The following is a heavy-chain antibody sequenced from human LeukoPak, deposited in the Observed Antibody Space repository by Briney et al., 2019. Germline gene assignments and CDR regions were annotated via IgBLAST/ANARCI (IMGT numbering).Heavy chain of an antibody. D-gene: IGHD3-3*02. CDR2: IYYSGST. V-gene: IGHV4-31*03. CDR1: GGSISSGGYY. CDR3: ARGGIFVVVPPGDYGMDV. J-gene: IGHJ6*02. Sequence: SQTLSLTCTVSGGSISSGGYYCTWIRQHPGKGLEWIGDIYYSGSTYYNPSLKSRVTISIDTSKNQFSPELRSVTAADTAVYYCARGGIFVVVPPGDYGMDVWGQGTTVTVSS.